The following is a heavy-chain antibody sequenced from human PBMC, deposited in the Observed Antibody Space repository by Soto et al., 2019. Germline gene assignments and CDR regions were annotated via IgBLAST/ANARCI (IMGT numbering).Heavy chain of an antibody. CDR1: GYTFTGYY. V-gene: IGHV1-2*04. CDR2: INPNSGGT. Sequence: ASVKVSCKASGYTFTGYYMHWVRQAPGQGLEWMGWINPNSGGTNYAQKFQGWVAMTRDTSISTAYMELSRLRSDDTAVYYCARGRGLRYFDRLYYFDYWGQGTLVTVSS. CDR3: ARGRGLRYFDRLYYFDY. J-gene: IGHJ4*02. D-gene: IGHD3-9*01.